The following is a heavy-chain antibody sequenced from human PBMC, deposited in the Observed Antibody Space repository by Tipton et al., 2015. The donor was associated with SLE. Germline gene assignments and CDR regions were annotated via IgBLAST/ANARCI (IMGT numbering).Heavy chain of an antibody. CDR1: GFTFSSYW. CDR2: IKQDGSEK. Sequence: SLRLSCAASGFTFSSYWMSWVRQAPGKGLEWVANIKQDGSEKYYVDSVKGRFTISRDNAKNSLYLQMNSLRAEDTAVYYCAGNRGYDSSGYYYYYYGMDVWGQGTTVTVSS. J-gene: IGHJ6*02. CDR3: AGNRGYDSSGYYYYYYGMDV. D-gene: IGHD3-22*01. V-gene: IGHV3-7*05.